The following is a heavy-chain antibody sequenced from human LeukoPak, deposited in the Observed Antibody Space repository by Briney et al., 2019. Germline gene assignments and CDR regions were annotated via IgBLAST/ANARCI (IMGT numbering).Heavy chain of an antibody. CDR3: AREVHGDYDI. CDR2: ISSGSRYT. D-gene: IGHD4-17*01. CDR1: GFTLTSYE. V-gene: IGHV3-21*05. Sequence: GGSLRLSCAASGFTLTSYEMNWVRLAPGKGLECVSYISSGSRYTDYADSVRGRFTISRDNAKNSLYLQMNSLRAEDTAVYYCAREVHGDYDIWGQGTRVTVSS. J-gene: IGHJ3*02.